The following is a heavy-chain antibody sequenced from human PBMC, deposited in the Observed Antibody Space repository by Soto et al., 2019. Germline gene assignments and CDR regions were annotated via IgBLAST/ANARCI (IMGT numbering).Heavy chain of an antibody. CDR3: ARYYCSGGSCYQYYYFMDV. Sequence: SETLSLTCTVSGGSISTYYWSWIRQPPGKGLEWIGYIYYSGSTSYNPSLKSRATISVDTSKNQFSLKLSSVTAADTAVYYCARYYCSGGSCYQYYYFMDVWGKGTTVTVSS. V-gene: IGHV4-59*01. D-gene: IGHD2-15*01. CDR2: IYYSGST. J-gene: IGHJ6*03. CDR1: GGSISTYY.